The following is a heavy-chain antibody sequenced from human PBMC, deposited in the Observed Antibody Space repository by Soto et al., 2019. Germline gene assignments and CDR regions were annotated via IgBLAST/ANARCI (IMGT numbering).Heavy chain of an antibody. CDR2: ISYDGSNK. CDR3: AKDSPPYPHYYGSSGYPSSAFDI. CDR1: GFTFSSYG. D-gene: IGHD3-22*01. Sequence: GGSLRLSCAASGFTFSSYGMHWVRQAPGKGLEWVAVISYDGSNKYYADSVKGRFTISRDNSKNTLYLQMNSLRAEDTAVYYCAKDSPPYPHYYGSSGYPSSAFDIWGQGAMVTVSS. V-gene: IGHV3-30*18. J-gene: IGHJ3*02.